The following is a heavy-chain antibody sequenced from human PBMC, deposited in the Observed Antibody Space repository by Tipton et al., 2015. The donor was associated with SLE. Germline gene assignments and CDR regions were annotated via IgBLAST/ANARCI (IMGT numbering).Heavy chain of an antibody. Sequence: QLVQSGAEVKKPGASVKVSCKASGYTFVNYGISWVRQAPGQGLEWMGWISAYNGNTNYAQNLQGRVTMTTDTSTNTAYMELRSLRSDDTAVYYCARRSVPAAMNFFDYWGQGTLVTVSS. CDR3: ARRSVPAAMNFFDY. D-gene: IGHD2-2*01. J-gene: IGHJ4*02. CDR1: GYTFVNYG. V-gene: IGHV1-18*01. CDR2: ISAYNGNT.